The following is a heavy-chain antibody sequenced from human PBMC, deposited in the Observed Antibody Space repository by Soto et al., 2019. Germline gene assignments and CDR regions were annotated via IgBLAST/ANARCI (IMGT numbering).Heavy chain of an antibody. CDR3: ARDLKGSSGLGFDY. Sequence: GGSLRLSCAASGFPFSTYGMHWVRQAPGKGLEWVAVIWFDGSKKYYVDSVEGRFIISRDNSKNTLYLQMNSLRAEDSALYYCARDLKGSSGLGFDYWGQGILVTVSS. V-gene: IGHV3-33*01. CDR1: GFPFSTYG. D-gene: IGHD3-22*01. CDR2: IWFDGSKK. J-gene: IGHJ4*02.